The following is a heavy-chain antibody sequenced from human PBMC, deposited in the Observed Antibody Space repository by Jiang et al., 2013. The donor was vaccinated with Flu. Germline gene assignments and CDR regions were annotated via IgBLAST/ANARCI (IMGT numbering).Heavy chain of an antibody. J-gene: IGHJ6*02. CDR1: GYTFTGYY. Sequence: GAEVKKPGASVKVSCKASGYTFTGYYMHWVRQAPGQGLEWMGWINPNSGGTNYAQKFQGRVTMTRDTSISTAYMELSRLRSDDTAVYYCARDSTPDYGDPEDYYGMDVWGQGTTVTVSS. V-gene: IGHV1-2*02. D-gene: IGHD4-17*01. CDR3: ARDSTPDYGDPEDYYGMDV. CDR2: INPNSGGT.